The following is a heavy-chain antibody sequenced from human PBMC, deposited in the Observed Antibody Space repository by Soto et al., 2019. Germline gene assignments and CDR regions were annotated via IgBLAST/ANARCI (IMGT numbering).Heavy chain of an antibody. CDR2: IHYSGST. CDR3: ARGRYCLTGRCFPNWFES. Sequence: PSETLSLTCTVSGDSIGTTHPYWAWIRQSPGKGLEWIGNIHYSGSTYYMPSLRSRVTLSVDTSKNQFSLRLTSVTAEDTAVYFCARGRYCLTGRCFPNWFESWGQGALVTVSS. D-gene: IGHD7-27*01. CDR1: GDSIGTTHPY. J-gene: IGHJ5*01. V-gene: IGHV4-39*01.